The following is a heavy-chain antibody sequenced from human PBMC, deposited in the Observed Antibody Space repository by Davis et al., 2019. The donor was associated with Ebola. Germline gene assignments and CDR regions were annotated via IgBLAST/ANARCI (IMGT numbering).Heavy chain of an antibody. CDR1: GFPFSVYF. J-gene: IGHJ3*02. CDR2: IYSGGST. CDR3: ARSDLYYDILTGYNRGAFDI. V-gene: IGHV3-53*01. Sequence: GESLKISCAASGFPFSVYFMDWVRLTPGKGLEWVSVIYSGGSTYYADSVKGRFTISRDNSKNTLYLQMNSLRAEDTAVYYCARSDLYYDILTGYNRGAFDIWGQGTMVTVSS. D-gene: IGHD3-9*01.